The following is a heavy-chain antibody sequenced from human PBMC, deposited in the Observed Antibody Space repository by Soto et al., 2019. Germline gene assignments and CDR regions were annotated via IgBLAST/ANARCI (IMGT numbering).Heavy chain of an antibody. CDR2: ANPILGMS. V-gene: IGHV1-69*02. CDR1: GGTFNFYT. CDR3: ATSYGSGSTHFDY. J-gene: IGHJ4*02. D-gene: IGHD3-10*01. Sequence: QVQLVQSGAEVKKPGSSVKVSCTASGGTFNFYTINWVRQAPGQRPEWVGRANPILGMSSSASKFPGRVTMTADKSTSKAYMDLTGLKSEDTAVYYCATSYGSGSTHFDYWGQGTLVTVSS.